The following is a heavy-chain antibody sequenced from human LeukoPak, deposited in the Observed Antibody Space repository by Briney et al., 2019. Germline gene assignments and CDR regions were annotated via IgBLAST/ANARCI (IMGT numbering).Heavy chain of an antibody. Sequence: SETLSLTCTVSGGSISSGDYYWSWIRQPPGKGLEWIGYIYYSGSTYYNPSLKSRVTISVDTSKNQFSLKLSSVTAADTAVYYCARVCPPYSRSSTYYFDYWGQGTPVTVSS. V-gene: IGHV4-30-4*08. CDR3: ARVCPPYSRSSTYYFDY. J-gene: IGHJ4*02. CDR2: IYYSGST. CDR1: GGSISSGDYY. D-gene: IGHD6-6*01.